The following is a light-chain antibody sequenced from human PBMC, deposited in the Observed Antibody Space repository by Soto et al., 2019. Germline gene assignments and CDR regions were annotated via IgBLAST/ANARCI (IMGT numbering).Light chain of an antibody. CDR2: DVT. CDR1: SSDVGGYNY. Sequence: QSVLTQPRSVSGSPGQSVTISCTGTSSDVGGYNYVSWYQQYSGKAPKVMIYDVTKRPSGVPDRFSGSKSGASASLAISGLQSEDEATYYCATWDDSRKGVFGTGTKVTVL. V-gene: IGLV2-11*01. CDR3: ATWDDSRKGV. J-gene: IGLJ1*01.